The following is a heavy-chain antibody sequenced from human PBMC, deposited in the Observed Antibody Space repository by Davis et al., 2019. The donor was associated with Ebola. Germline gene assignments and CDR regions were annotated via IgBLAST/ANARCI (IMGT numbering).Heavy chain of an antibody. CDR3: ARVSGYSYGYYYFDY. CDR2: IYPGDSDT. Sequence: GESLKISCQASGYTFSNYWIGWVRQMPGKGLEWMGIIYPGDSDTRYSPSFQGQVTISADKSISTAYLQWSSLKASDTAMYYCARVSGYSYGYYYFDYWGQGTLVTVSS. D-gene: IGHD5-18*01. CDR1: GYTFSNYW. J-gene: IGHJ4*02. V-gene: IGHV5-51*01.